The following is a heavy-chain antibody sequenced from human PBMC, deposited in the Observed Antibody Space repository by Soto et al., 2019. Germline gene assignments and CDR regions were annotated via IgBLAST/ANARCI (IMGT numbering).Heavy chain of an antibody. V-gene: IGHV3-48*02. CDR3: ARDSGYAFDI. Sequence: GGSLRLSCAASGLTFSAFSMNWVRQAPGKGLEWVSYINRISNQIYYVDSVKGRFTISSDNAKSSLYLEMNSLRDEDTAVYYCARDSGYAFDIWGQGTMVTVSS. D-gene: IGHD5-12*01. CDR1: GLTFSAFS. J-gene: IGHJ3*02. CDR2: INRISNQI.